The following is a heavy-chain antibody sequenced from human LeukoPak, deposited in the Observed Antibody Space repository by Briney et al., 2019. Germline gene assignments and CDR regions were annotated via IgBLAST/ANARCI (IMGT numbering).Heavy chain of an antibody. CDR1: GYTFTSYH. D-gene: IGHD2-8*01. CDR2: MNPNSGNT. V-gene: IGHV1-8*01. J-gene: IGHJ4*02. Sequence: ASVNVSCKASGYTFTSYHINWVRQATGQGLEWMGWMNPNSGNTDYAQKFQGRVTMTRNTSISTAYMELSSLRSEDTAVYYCARARHCTNGVCYMYYFDYWGQGTLVTVSS. CDR3: ARARHCTNGVCYMYYFDY.